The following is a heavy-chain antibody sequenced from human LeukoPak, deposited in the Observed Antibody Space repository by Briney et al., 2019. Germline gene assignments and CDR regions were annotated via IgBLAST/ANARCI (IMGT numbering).Heavy chain of an antibody. CDR3: ARGANWGSPDY. CDR2: IYYSGTT. V-gene: IGHV4-59*01. D-gene: IGHD7-27*01. Sequence: SETLSLTCTVSGGSISSDYWSWTRQSPGKGLEWIGYIYYSGTTSYNPSLKSRVTISLDTSKNQFSLKLSSVTAADTAVYYCARGANWGSPDYWGQGTLVTVSS. CDR1: GGSISSDY. J-gene: IGHJ4*02.